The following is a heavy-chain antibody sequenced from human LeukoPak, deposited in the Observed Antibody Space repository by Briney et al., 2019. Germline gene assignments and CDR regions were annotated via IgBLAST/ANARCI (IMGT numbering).Heavy chain of an antibody. J-gene: IGHJ4*02. V-gene: IGHV4-59*08. D-gene: IGHD3-22*01. CDR1: GGSISSYY. CDR3: ARARYDSTYDY. CDR2: IYYSGST. Sequence: SETLSLTCTVSGGSISSYYWSWIRQPPGKGLEWIGYIYYSGSTNYNPSLKSRVTISVDASKNQFSLKLSSVTAADTAVYYCARARYDSTYDYWGQGTLVTVSS.